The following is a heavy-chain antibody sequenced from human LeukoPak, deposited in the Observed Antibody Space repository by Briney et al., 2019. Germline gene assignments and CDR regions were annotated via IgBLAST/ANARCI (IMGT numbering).Heavy chain of an antibody. J-gene: IGHJ4*02. Sequence: ASVKVSCKASGYTFTSYDINWVRQATGQGLEWMGWMNPNSGNTGYAQKFQGRVTMTRNTSISTAYMELNSLRAEDTAVYYCARDGRGGIQLWLPLDYWGQGTLVTVSS. CDR1: GYTFTSYD. CDR2: MNPNSGNT. CDR3: ARDGRGGIQLWLPLDY. D-gene: IGHD5-18*01. V-gene: IGHV1-8*01.